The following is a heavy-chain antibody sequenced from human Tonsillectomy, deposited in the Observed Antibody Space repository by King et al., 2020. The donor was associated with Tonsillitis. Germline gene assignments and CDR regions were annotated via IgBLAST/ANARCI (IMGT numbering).Heavy chain of an antibody. D-gene: IGHD2-2*01. CDR3: AKVRYCSSTSCYLDY. J-gene: IGHJ4*02. Sequence: VQLVESGGGLVQPGGSLRLSCAASGFTFSSYAMSWVRQAPGKGLEWVSVIYSGGSSTYYADSVKGRFTISRDNSKNTLYLQMNSLRAEDTAVYYCAKVRYCSSTSCYLDYWGQGTLVTVSS. V-gene: IGHV3-23*03. CDR2: IYSGGSST. CDR1: GFTFSSYA.